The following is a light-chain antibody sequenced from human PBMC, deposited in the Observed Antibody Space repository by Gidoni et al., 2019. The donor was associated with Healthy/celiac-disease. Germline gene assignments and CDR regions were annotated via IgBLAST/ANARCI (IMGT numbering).Light chain of an antibody. J-gene: IGKJ3*01. CDR3: QQYGSSSGFT. Sequence: EIVLTQSPGTLSLSPGERATVSCSASQSVSSSYLAWYQQKPGQAPRLLIYGASSRATGIPDRFSGSGSGTDFTLTISRLEPEDFAVYYCQQYGSSSGFTFGPGTKVDIK. CDR2: GAS. V-gene: IGKV3-20*01. CDR1: QSVSSSY.